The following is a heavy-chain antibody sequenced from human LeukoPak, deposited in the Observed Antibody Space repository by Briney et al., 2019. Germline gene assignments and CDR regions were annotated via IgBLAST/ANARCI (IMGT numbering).Heavy chain of an antibody. CDR2: IKQDGSEK. CDR1: GFTFSSYW. J-gene: IGHJ3*02. Sequence: PGGSLRLSCAASGFTFSSYWMSWVRQAPGKGLEWVADIKQDGSEKYYVDSVKGRFTISRDNAKNSLYLQMNSLRAEDTAVYYCVRAPGVVANDAFDIWGQGTMVTVSS. V-gene: IGHV3-7*01. D-gene: IGHD3-22*01. CDR3: VRAPGVVANDAFDI.